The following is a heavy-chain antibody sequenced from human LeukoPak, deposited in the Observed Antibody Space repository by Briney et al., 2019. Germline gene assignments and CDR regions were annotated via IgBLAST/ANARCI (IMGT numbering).Heavy chain of an antibody. CDR2: IKSKPVGETT. CDR1: GFTFSNAW. CDR3: TTCGGDCYFYY. Sequence: PGGSLRLSCAASGFTFSNAWMNWVRQAPGKGLEWVGRIKSKPVGETTSYAAPVIGRFTISRDDSRNTLYLQMNSLKTEDTALYYCTTCGGDCYFYYWGQGTLVTVSS. V-gene: IGHV3-15*01. D-gene: IGHD2-21*02. J-gene: IGHJ4*02.